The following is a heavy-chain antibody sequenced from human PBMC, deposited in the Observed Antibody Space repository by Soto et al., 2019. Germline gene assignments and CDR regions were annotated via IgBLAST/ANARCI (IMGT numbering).Heavy chain of an antibody. CDR3: PTDRGCYSTSWPFY. V-gene: IGHV3-30*03. Sequence: QVQRVDSGGGVVQPGRSLRLSCAASGSSFSSYGIHWVRQVAGKGLEWVAVISCDGTYKHYADYVKGRFTFSGDNSKNTLYLQMSSLRDEDTAVYYCPTDRGCYSTSWPFYWGKGTLVTV. J-gene: IGHJ4*02. CDR2: ISCDGTYK. CDR1: GSSFSSYG. D-gene: IGHD6-13*01.